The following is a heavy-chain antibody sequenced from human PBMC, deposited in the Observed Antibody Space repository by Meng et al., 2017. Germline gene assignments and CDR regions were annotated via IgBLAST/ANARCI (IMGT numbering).Heavy chain of an antibody. CDR2: INHSGST. CDR3: ARGGVGYCSSTSCAIGDSAFDI. D-gene: IGHD2-2*01. J-gene: IGHJ3*02. CDR1: GGSFSGYY. Sequence: SETLSLTCAVYGGSFSGYYWSWIRQPPGKGLEWIGEINHSGSTNYNPSLKSRVTISVDTSENQFSLKLSSVTAADTAVYYCARGGVGYCSSTSCAIGDSAFDIWGQGTMVTVSS. V-gene: IGHV4-34*01.